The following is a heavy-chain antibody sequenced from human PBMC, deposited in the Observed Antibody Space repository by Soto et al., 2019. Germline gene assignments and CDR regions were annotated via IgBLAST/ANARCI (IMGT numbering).Heavy chain of an antibody. CDR1: GSSFNGYY. V-gene: IGHV4-34*01. J-gene: IGHJ5*01. Sequence: SETLSLTCAVYGSSFNGYYWTWIRQPPGKGLEWIGEINHSKSTNYHPSLRRRLTLSVDASRKQFSLELTSLTVADTAMYYCARGMISGWSSSRFDSWGQGVLVTVSS. CDR2: INHSKST. D-gene: IGHD6-19*01. CDR3: ARGMISGWSSSRFDS.